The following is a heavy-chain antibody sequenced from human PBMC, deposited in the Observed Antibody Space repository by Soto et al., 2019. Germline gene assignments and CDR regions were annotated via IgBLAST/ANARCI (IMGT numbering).Heavy chain of an antibody. CDR1: GYTFSSYG. CDR2: ISAYNGNT. Sequence: QVQLVQSGAEVKKPGASVKVSCKASGYTFSSYGISWVRQAPGQGLEWMGWISAYNGNTKYAQKTQGRATMTTDTSTSTPYMERRSLRSDDTAVYYCARDSPPFDYWGQGTLVTVSS. V-gene: IGHV1-18*01. CDR3: ARDSPPFDY. J-gene: IGHJ4*02.